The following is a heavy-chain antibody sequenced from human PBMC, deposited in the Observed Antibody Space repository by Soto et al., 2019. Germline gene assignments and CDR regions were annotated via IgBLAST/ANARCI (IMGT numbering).Heavy chain of an antibody. J-gene: IGHJ4*02. CDR1: GYTFTHYY. V-gene: IGHV1-46*01. D-gene: IGHD5-18*01. CDR2: INPNGGST. CDR3: ATSVNSAMAFDY. Sequence: ASVKVSCKASGYTFTHYYMHWVRQAPGQGLEWMGIINPNGGSTTYAQRFRAGFTMTRDTSTSTVYMELSSLRSEDSAVYYCATSVNSAMAFDYWGQGTLVKVSS.